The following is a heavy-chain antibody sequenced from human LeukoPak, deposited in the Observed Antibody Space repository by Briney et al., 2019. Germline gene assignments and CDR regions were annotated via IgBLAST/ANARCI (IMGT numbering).Heavy chain of an antibody. CDR3: ARGISGIAAAAQRTYFDY. Sequence: SVKVSCKASGGTFSSYAISWVRQAPGQGLEWTGGIIPIFGTANYAQKFQGRVTITADESTSTAYMELSSLRSEDTAVYYCARGISGIAAAAQRTYFDYWGQGTLVTVSS. CDR1: GGTFSSYA. J-gene: IGHJ4*02. V-gene: IGHV1-69*13. D-gene: IGHD6-13*01. CDR2: IIPIFGTA.